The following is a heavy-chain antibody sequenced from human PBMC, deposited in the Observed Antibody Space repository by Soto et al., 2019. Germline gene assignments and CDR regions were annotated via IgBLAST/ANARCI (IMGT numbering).Heavy chain of an antibody. CDR3: AKPIIVVVPAAISDAFDI. J-gene: IGHJ3*02. Sequence: GGSLRLSCAASGFTFSSYAMSWVRQAPGKGLEWVSAISGSGGSTYYADSVKGRFTISRDNSKNTLYLQMNSLRAEDTAVYYCAKPIIVVVPAAISDAFDIWGQGTMVTVS. D-gene: IGHD2-2*01. CDR2: ISGSGGST. V-gene: IGHV3-23*01. CDR1: GFTFSSYA.